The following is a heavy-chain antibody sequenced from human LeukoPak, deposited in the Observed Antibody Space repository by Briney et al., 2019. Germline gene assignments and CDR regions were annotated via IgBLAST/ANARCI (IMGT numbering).Heavy chain of an antibody. CDR2: VIPIFGTA. CDR3: ARSDEPLYYFDY. Sequence: SVKVSCKASGGTFSSYAISWVRQAPGQGLEWMGGVIPIFGTANYAQKFQGRVTITADKSTSTAYMELSSLRSEDTAVYYCARSDEPLYYFDYWGQGTLVTVSS. J-gene: IGHJ4*02. V-gene: IGHV1-69*06. CDR1: GGTFSSYA. D-gene: IGHD1-14*01.